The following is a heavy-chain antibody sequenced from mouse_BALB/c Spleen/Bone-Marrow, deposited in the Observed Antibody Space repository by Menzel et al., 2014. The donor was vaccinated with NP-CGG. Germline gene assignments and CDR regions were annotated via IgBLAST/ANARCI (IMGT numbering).Heavy chain of an antibody. D-gene: IGHD2-1*01. J-gene: IGHJ3*01. CDR1: GYSFTSYW. CDR3: ASPSDGNPFAY. CDR2: IDPSDSET. V-gene: IGHV1S127*01. Sequence: QVQLQQPGPQLVRPGASVKISCKASGYSFTSYWMHWVKRRPGQGLEWIGMIDPSDSETRLNQKFKDKATLTVDKSSSTAYMQLSSPTSEDSAVYYCASPSDGNPFAYWGQGTLVTVSA.